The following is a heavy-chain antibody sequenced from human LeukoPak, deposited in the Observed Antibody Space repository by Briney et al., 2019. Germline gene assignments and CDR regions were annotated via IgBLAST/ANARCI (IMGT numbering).Heavy chain of an antibody. D-gene: IGHD3-3*01. CDR1: GFTFSSYA. CDR2: IKSKTDGGTT. V-gene: IGHV3-15*01. J-gene: IGHJ4*02. CDR3: TTYYDFWSGYYMSPFDY. Sequence: PGGSLRLSCAASGFTFSSYAMSWVRQAPGKGLEWVGRIKSKTDGGTTDYAAPVKGRFTISRDDSKNTLYLQMNSLKTEDTAVYYCTTYYDFWSGYYMSPFDYWGQGTLVTVSS.